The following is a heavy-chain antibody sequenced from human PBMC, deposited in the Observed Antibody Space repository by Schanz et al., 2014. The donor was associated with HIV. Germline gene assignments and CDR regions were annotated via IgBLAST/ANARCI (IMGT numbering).Heavy chain of an antibody. CDR1: GGSISNNF. CDR2: VFSNGAT. D-gene: IGHD3-3*02. V-gene: IGHV4-59*12. Sequence: VQLQESGPGLVKPSETLSLTCSVSGGSISNNFCNWIRQSPGKGLEWIGNVFSNGATKYNPSLQSRVTISVDTSQNQFSLNLSSVTAADTSFYYCARDSTMDYFDYWGQGTLVTVSS. CDR3: ARDSTMDYFDY. J-gene: IGHJ4*02.